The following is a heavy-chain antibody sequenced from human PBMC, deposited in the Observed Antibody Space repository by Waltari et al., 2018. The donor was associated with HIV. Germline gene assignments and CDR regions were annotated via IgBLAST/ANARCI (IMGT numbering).Heavy chain of an antibody. CDR2: IYYTGNT. CDR1: GGSISSNVYH. Sequence: QLRLQESGPRLVKPLETLSLTCSVSGGSISSNVYHWGWIRQSPGKGLEWIGSIYYTGNTYYKPSLKRRVTISIDTSKNQFSLRLTSVTAADTAIYYCVAQDYSDSVDWWGQGTLVTVFS. D-gene: IGHD4-17*01. J-gene: IGHJ4*02. V-gene: IGHV4-39*07. CDR3: VAQDYSDSVDW.